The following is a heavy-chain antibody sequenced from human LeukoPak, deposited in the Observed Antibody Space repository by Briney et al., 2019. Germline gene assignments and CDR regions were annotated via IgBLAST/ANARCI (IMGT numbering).Heavy chain of an antibody. CDR2: IYPGDSDT. J-gene: IGHJ4*02. Sequence: GESLKISCKGSGYSFTTYWIGWVRQMPGKGLEWMGIIYPGDSDTTYSPSFQGQVIMSVDKSISTAYLQWSSLKASDIAMYYCARHLVVGSWVDYWGQGTLVTVSS. CDR3: ARHLVVGSWVDY. CDR1: GYSFTTYW. V-gene: IGHV5-51*01. D-gene: IGHD6-13*01.